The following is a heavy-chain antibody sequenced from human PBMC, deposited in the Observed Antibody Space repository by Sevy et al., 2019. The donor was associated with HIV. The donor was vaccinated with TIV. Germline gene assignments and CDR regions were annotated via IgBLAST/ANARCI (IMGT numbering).Heavy chain of an antibody. CDR3: ARMDGGPDF. V-gene: IGHV3-7*01. D-gene: IGHD2-21*01. CDR1: GFTFSRFW. CDR2: LRQEGNEK. Sequence: GGSLRLSCAASGFTFSRFWMSWVRQAPGKGLEWLANLRQEGNEKNYGNSMGGRFTISRDNAKNSLYLKMNSLRVEDKAVYYCARMDGGPDFWGQGTLVTVSS. J-gene: IGHJ4*02.